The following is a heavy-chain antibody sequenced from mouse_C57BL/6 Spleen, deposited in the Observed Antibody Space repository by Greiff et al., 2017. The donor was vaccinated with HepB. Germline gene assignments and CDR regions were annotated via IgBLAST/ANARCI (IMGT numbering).Heavy chain of an antibody. CDR1: GYTFTSYW. CDR3: ARSPYYDYDEDY. D-gene: IGHD2-4*01. Sequence: VQLQQSGAELAKPGASVKLSCKASGYTFTSYWMHWVKQRPGQGLEWIGYINPSSGYTKYNQKFKDKATLTEDKSSSTAYMQRSSLTYEDSAVYYCARSPYYDYDEDYWGQGTTLTVSS. V-gene: IGHV1-7*01. CDR2: INPSSGYT. J-gene: IGHJ2*01.